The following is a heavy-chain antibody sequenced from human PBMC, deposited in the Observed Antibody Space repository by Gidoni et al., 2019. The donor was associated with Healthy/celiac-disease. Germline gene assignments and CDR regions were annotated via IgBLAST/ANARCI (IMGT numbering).Heavy chain of an antibody. D-gene: IGHD3-3*01. CDR2: INHSGST. V-gene: IGHV4-34*01. CDR1: GGSFSGYY. J-gene: IGHJ3*02. Sequence: QVQLQQWGAGLLKPSETLSLTCAVYGGSFSGYYWSWIRQPPGKGLGWIGEINHSGSTNYNPSLKSRVTISVDTSKNQFSLKLSSVTAADTAVYYCARKEGHYDFWSGYALPRTPLHAFDIWGQGTMVTVSS. CDR3: ARKEGHYDFWSGYALPRTPLHAFDI.